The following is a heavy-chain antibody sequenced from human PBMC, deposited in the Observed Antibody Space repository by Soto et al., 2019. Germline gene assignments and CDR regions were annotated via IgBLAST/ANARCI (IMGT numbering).Heavy chain of an antibody. CDR1: GFTFSSYS. Sequence: EVQLVESGGSLMQPGGSLRLSCAASGFTFSSYSMNWVRQAPGKGLEWVSLISSSSSTIYYADSVKGRFTISRDNAKNTLYLKMNSLRAEDTAIYYCARASLGMQYYVDSCGQGTLFTVSS. V-gene: IGHV3-48*01. D-gene: IGHD7-27*01. J-gene: IGHJ4*02. CDR2: ISSSSSTI. CDR3: ARASLGMQYYVDS.